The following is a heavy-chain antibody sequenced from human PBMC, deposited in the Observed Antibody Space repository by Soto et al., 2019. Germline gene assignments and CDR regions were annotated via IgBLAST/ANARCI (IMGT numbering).Heavy chain of an antibody. CDR2: ISYDGSNK. J-gene: IGHJ6*02. CDR1: GFTFSSYG. Sequence: LRLSCAASGFTFSSYGMHWVRQAPGKGLEWVAVISYDGSNKYYADSVKGRFTISRDNSKNTLYLQMNSLRAEDTAVYYCAKDQYYCARMWDRWEHYYYYGMDVWGQGTTVTVSS. D-gene: IGHD1-26*01. CDR3: AKDQYYCARMWDRWEHYYYYGMDV. V-gene: IGHV3-30*18.